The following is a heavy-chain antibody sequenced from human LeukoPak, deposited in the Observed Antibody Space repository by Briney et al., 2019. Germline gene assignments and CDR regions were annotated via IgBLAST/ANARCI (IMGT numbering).Heavy chain of an antibody. J-gene: IGHJ4*02. V-gene: IGHV3-30*18. CDR2: ISYDGSNK. CDR3: AKGSHPSGYFDY. D-gene: IGHD2-15*01. Sequence: PGGSLRLSCAASGFTFSSYAMSWVRQAPGKGLEWVAVISYDGSNKYYADSVKGRFTISRDNSKNTLYLQMNSLRAEDTAVYYCAKGSHPSGYFDYWGQGTLVTVSS. CDR1: GFTFSSYA.